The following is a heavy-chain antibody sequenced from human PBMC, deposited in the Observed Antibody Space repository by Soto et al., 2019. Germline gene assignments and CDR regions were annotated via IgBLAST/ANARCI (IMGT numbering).Heavy chain of an antibody. J-gene: IGHJ6*02. V-gene: IGHV5-51*01. CDR2: IYPGDSDT. D-gene: IGHD2-15*01. CDR1: GYSFTSYW. CDR3: ARQDSPSVIYYYYGMDV. Sequence: PGETLKISCKGSGYSFTSYWIGWVRQMPGKGLEWMGIIYPGDSDTRYSPSFQGQVTISADKSISTAYLQWSSLKASDSAIYYCARQDSPSVIYYYYGMDVWGQGTTVTVSS.